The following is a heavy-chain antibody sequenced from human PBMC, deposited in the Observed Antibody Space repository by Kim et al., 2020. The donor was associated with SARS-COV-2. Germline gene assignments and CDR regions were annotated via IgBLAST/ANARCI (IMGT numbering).Heavy chain of an antibody. Sequence: GGSLRLSCAASGFIFSNAWRSWVRQAPGKGLEWVGRIKNKTDGGTTDYAAPVKGRFTISRDDSKNTLYLQMNSLKTGDTAVYYCTTTGTSDNDSGYYYYYGMDVWGQGTTVTVSS. D-gene: IGHD1-7*01. CDR2: IKNKTDGGTT. V-gene: IGHV3-15*01. CDR3: TTTGTSDNDSGYYYYYGMDV. CDR1: GFIFSNAW. J-gene: IGHJ6*02.